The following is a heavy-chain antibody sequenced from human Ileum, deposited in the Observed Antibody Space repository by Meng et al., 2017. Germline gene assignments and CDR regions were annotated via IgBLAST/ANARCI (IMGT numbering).Heavy chain of an antibody. CDR2: IVVGSGNT. D-gene: IGHD5/OR15-5a*01. J-gene: IGHJ4*02. CDR1: GFTFTSSA. Sequence: SVTVSCKASGFTFTSSAVQWVRQARGQRLEWIGWIVVGSGNTNYAQKFQERVTVTSDMSTSTAYMELSSLRSEDTAVYYCAVSLAVSHRDYWGQGTLVTVSS. V-gene: IGHV1-58*01. CDR3: AVSLAVSHRDY.